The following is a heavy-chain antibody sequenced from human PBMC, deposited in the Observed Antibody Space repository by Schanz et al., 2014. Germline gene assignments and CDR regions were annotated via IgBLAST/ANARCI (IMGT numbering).Heavy chain of an antibody. Sequence: EVQLLESGGGLVQPGGSLRLSCAASGFTFSSYAMSWVRQAPGKGLEWVSSISSGGGTTYYADSVKGRFTISRDNSKNTLYLQMNSLRPEDTAVYYCAKYRGYYRVSGSYRELEYWGQGTLVIVSS. CDR3: AKYRGYYRVSGSYRELEY. D-gene: IGHD3-10*01. CDR2: ISSGGGTT. V-gene: IGHV3-23*01. CDR1: GFTFSSYA. J-gene: IGHJ4*02.